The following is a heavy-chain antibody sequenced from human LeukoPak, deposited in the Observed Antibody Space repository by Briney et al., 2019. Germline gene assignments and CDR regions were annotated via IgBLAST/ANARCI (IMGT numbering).Heavy chain of an antibody. D-gene: IGHD3-9*01. V-gene: IGHV3-23*01. CDR3: AKVGTYEILTGYSPHLDY. CDR2: ISGGGGST. Sequence: GGSLRLSCAASGFTVSSNYMSWVRQAPGKGLERVSDISGGGGSTYYADSVKGRFTISRDNSKDTLYLQLNSLRAEDTAVYYCAKVGTYEILTGYSPHLDYWGQGTLVSVSS. CDR1: GFTVSSNY. J-gene: IGHJ4*02.